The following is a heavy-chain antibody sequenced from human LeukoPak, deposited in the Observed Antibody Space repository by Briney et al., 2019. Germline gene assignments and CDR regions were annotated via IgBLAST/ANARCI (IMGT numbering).Heavy chain of an antibody. CDR3: ARDGYYYDSSGYN. Sequence: SETLSLTCTVSGYSISSGYYWGWIRQPPGKGLEWIGSIYHSGSTYYNPSLKSRVTISVDTSKNQFSLKLSSVTAADTAVYYCARDGYYYDSSGYNWGQGTLVTVSS. D-gene: IGHD3-22*01. CDR1: GYSISSGYY. V-gene: IGHV4-38-2*02. J-gene: IGHJ4*02. CDR2: IYHSGST.